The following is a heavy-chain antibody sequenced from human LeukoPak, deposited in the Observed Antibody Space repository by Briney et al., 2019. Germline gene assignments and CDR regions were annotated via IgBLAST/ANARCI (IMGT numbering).Heavy chain of an antibody. CDR1: GGTFSSYT. D-gene: IGHD6-19*01. Sequence: GASVKVSCKASGGTFSSYTISWVRQAPGQGLEWMGWINPNSGGTNYAQKFQGRVTMTRDTSISTAYMELSRLRSDDTAVYYCARDEDSSGLYYYYGMDVWGQGTTVTVSS. CDR2: INPNSGGT. J-gene: IGHJ6*02. V-gene: IGHV1-2*02. CDR3: ARDEDSSGLYYYYGMDV.